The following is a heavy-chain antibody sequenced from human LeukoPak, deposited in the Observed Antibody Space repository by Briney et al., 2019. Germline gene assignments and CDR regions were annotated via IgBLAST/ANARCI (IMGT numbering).Heavy chain of an antibody. CDR2: IRYDGNNK. Sequence: GGSLRLSCAASGFTFSSDGMHWVRQAPGKGLEWVAFIRYDGNNKYYPDSVKGRFTISRDNSKNTLYLQMNSLRAEDTAVYYCAKDWGSYRYDPYYFDYWGQGTLVTVSS. CDR3: AKDWGSYRYDPYYFDY. CDR1: GFTFSSDG. V-gene: IGHV3-30*02. J-gene: IGHJ4*02. D-gene: IGHD3-16*02.